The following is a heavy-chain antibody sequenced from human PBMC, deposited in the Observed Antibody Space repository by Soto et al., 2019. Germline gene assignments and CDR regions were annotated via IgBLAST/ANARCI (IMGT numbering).Heavy chain of an antibody. V-gene: IGHV3-66*01. CDR2: IYSAGSA. J-gene: IGHJ4*02. D-gene: IGHD6-13*01. CDR1: GGSFSGYY. Sequence: ETLSLTCAVYGGSFSGYYMSWVRQAPGKGLEWVSVIYSAGSADFADSVKGRFTISRDNSKNTLYLQMSSLRAEDTAVYYCARVPSSSYHYFDYWGQGTLVTVSS. CDR3: ARVPSSSYHYFDY.